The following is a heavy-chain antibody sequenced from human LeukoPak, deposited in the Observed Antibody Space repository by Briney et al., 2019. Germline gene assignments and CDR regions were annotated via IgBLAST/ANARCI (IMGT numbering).Heavy chain of an antibody. D-gene: IGHD5-12*01. J-gene: IGHJ4*02. CDR3: ARDLRSGYDSVGYFDY. Sequence: SETLSLTCTVSGGSISSSSYYWGWIGQPPGRGLEWIGSIYYSGSTYYNPSLKSRVTISVDTSKNQFSLKLSSVTAADTAVYYCARDLRSGYDSVGYFDYWGQGTLVTVSS. V-gene: IGHV4-39*07. CDR1: GGSISSSSYY. CDR2: IYYSGST.